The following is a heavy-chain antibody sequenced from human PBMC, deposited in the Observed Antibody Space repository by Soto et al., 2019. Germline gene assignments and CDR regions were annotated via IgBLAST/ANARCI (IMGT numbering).Heavy chain of an antibody. CDR2: ISAHNDNT. J-gene: IGHJ4*02. D-gene: IGHD1-1*01. CDR3: ARGRYGDY. CDR1: GYTFTSYG. V-gene: IGHV1-18*01. Sequence: QVHLVQSGAEVRKPGASVKVSCKGSGYTFTSYGIAWVRQAPGQGLEWRGWISAHNDNTNYAQKVQGTVTVTRDTSPSTAYMELRNLRSDDTAVYYCARGRYGDYWGQGALVTVSS.